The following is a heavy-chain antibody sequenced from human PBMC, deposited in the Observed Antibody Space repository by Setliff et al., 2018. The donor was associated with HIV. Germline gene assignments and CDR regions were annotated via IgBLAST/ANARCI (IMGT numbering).Heavy chain of an antibody. J-gene: IGHJ3*01. CDR2: GHHSGHT. V-gene: IGHV4-34*01. Sequence: SETLSLTCAACGESFSGHHYSWIRQSPGKGLEWIGFGHHSGHTRQNPSLASRVTISVDMSKNQFSLKLNSLSAADTAVYYCARWESAQKAFNPWGHGTMVTVSS. CDR1: GESFSGHH. CDR3: ARWESAQKAFNP. D-gene: IGHD1-26*01.